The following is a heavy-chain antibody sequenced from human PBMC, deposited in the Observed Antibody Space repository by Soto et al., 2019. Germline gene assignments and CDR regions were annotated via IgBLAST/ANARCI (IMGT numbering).Heavy chain of an antibody. CDR2: ISGSGGST. V-gene: IGHV3-23*01. CDR3: ARTLYSYGTDY. J-gene: IGHJ4*02. CDR1: GFTFSSYA. Sequence: EVQLLESGGGLVQPGGSLRLSCAASGFTFSSYAMSWVRQAPGKGLEWVSAISGSGGSTYYADSVKGRFTISRDNSKNTLYLKMNSLRDEDTAVYYCARTLYSYGTDYWGQGTLVTVSS. D-gene: IGHD5-18*01.